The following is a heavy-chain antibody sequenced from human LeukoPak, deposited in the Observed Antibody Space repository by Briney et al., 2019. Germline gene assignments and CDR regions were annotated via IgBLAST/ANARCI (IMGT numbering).Heavy chain of an antibody. Sequence: SETLSLTCAVYGGSIGSTSYYWGWIRQPPGKGLEWIGSIYYSGDTYYNPSLKSRVTIAVDTSINQFSLKLNSVTAADTAVYYCARRKSFYDSSGYFDHWGRGTLVTVS. CDR3: ARRKSFYDSSGYFDH. D-gene: IGHD3-22*01. CDR1: GGSIGSTSYY. CDR2: IYYSGDT. J-gene: IGHJ4*02. V-gene: IGHV4-39*01.